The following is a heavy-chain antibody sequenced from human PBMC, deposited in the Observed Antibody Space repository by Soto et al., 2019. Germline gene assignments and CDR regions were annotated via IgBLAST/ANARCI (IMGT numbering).Heavy chain of an antibody. Sequence: QVQLVQSGAEVKKPGSSVKVSCKASGGTFSSYAISWVRQAPGQGLEWMGGIIPIFGTANYARKFQGRVTITADESTSTAYMELSSLRSEDTAVYYCARVKLMVYAIGPYGWFDPWGQGTLVTVSS. CDR2: IIPIFGTA. J-gene: IGHJ5*02. V-gene: IGHV1-69*01. D-gene: IGHD2-8*01. CDR1: GGTFSSYA. CDR3: ARVKLMVYAIGPYGWFDP.